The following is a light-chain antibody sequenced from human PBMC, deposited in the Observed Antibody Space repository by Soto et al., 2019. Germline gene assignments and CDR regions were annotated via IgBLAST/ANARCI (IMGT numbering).Light chain of an antibody. Sequence: QSAVTQPASVSGSPGQSIPISCTGTSSDVGGYNYVSWYQQHPVKAPKLMIYDVSNRPSGVSNRFSGSKSGNTASLTISGLQAEDEADYYCSSYTSSSTYVFGTGTKLTVL. CDR2: DVS. J-gene: IGLJ1*01. V-gene: IGLV2-14*01. CDR3: SSYTSSSTYV. CDR1: SSDVGGYNY.